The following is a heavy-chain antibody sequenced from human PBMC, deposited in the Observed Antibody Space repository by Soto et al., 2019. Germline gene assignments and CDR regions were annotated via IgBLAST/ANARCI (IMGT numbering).Heavy chain of an antibody. V-gene: IGHV4-59*08. J-gene: IGHJ4*02. Sequence: PSETLSLTCTVSGGSISSYYWSWIRQPPGKGLEWIGYIYYSGSTNYNPSLKSRVTISVDTSKNQFSLKLSSVTAADTAVYYCATIMVATYDYWGQGTLVTVSS. D-gene: IGHD5-12*01. CDR2: IYYSGST. CDR3: ATIMVATYDY. CDR1: GGSISSYY.